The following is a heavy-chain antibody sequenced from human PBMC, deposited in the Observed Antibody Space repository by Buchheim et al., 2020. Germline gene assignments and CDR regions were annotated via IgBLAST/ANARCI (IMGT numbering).Heavy chain of an antibody. CDR2: ISYDGSNK. J-gene: IGHJ6*02. D-gene: IGHD2-2*01. CDR3: AKDLIRASSQYYYYGMDV. CDR1: GFTFSSYG. V-gene: IGHV3-30*18. Sequence: QAQLVESGGGVVQPGRSLRLSCAASGFTFSSYGMHWVRQAPGKGLEWVAVISYDGSNKYYADSVKGRFTISRDNSKNTLYLQMNSLRAEDTAVYYCAKDLIRASSQYYYYGMDVWGQGTT.